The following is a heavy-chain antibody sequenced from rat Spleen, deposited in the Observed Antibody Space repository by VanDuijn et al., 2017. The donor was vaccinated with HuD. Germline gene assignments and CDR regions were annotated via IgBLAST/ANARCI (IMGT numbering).Heavy chain of an antibody. CDR3: TRDRILRSTGFDY. V-gene: IGHV5-17*01. Sequence: EVQLVESGGGLVQPGRSLKLSCEASGFTFNNYWMTWIRQAPKKGLEWVATIIYDGTYTYYRDSVKGRFTISRDNAKSSLYLQMDSLRSEDTATYYCTRDRILRSTGFDYWGQGVMVTVSS. CDR2: IIYDGTYT. CDR1: GFTFNNYW. J-gene: IGHJ2*01. D-gene: IGHD1-6*01.